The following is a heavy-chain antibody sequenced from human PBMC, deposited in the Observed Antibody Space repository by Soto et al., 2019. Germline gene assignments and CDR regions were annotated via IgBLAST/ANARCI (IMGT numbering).Heavy chain of an antibody. CDR1: GYTFTSYD. D-gene: IGHD3-16*01. CDR3: EREGVRGMDA. V-gene: IGHV1-8*01. CDR2: MNPNSGNK. J-gene: IGHJ6*02. Sequence: QVQLVQSGAEVKKPGASVKVSCKASGYTFTSYDINWVRQATGQGLEWMGWMNPNSGNKGYEQKFQGRINMTRNTSISTAYMELSSLRSEETAVYYCEREGVRGMDAWGQGTTVNVSS.